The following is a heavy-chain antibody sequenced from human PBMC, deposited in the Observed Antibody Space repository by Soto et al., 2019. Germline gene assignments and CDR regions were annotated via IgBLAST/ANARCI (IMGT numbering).Heavy chain of an antibody. CDR1: GVAFSFYS. CDR3: AKDRGGFTRGWEFFDF. D-gene: IGHD6-19*01. CDR2: ISGNGGTT. V-gene: IGHV3-23*01. J-gene: IGHJ4*02. Sequence: EVVLLESGGGLVQPGGSLRLSCEVSGVAFSFYSMSWVRQAPGKGLEWVASISGNGGTTYYAASAKGRFTFSRDNSKNTVYLQMNSLRGEDTAVYYRAKDRGGFTRGWEFFDFWGQGTLVTVSS.